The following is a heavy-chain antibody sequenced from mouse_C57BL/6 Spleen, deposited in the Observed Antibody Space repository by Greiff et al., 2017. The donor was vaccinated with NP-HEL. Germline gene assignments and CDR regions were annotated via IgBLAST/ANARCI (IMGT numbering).Heavy chain of an antibody. CDR2: IHPNRGST. Sequence: VQLQQPGAELVKPGASVTLSCKASGYTFTSYWMHWVKQRPGPGLEWIGMIHPNRGSTNYNEKFKSKATLTVDKSSSTAYMQLSSLTSEDAAVYYCAYYGSSYEEYFDYWGQGTTLTVSS. CDR3: AYYGSSYEEYFDY. CDR1: GYTFTSYW. J-gene: IGHJ2*01. D-gene: IGHD1-1*01. V-gene: IGHV1-64*01.